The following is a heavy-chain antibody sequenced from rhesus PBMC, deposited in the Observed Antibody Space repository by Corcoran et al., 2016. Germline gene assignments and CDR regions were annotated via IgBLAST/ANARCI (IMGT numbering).Heavy chain of an antibody. J-gene: IGHJ1*01. V-gene: IGHV4-169*01. CDR2: IYGRGNST. Sequence: QLQLQESGPGLVKPSETLSVTCVVSGGSISSSYCSWIRQAPEKGREWNGYIYGRGNSTNYNPSIKSRVTRSVDTSKHQFSLKLSSVTAAGTAVYYCARVPGYFEFWGQGALVTVSS. CDR3: ARVPGYFEF. CDR1: GGSISSSY.